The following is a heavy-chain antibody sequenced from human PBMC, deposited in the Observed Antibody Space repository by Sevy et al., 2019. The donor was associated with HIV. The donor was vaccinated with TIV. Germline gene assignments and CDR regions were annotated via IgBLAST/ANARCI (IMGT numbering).Heavy chain of an antibody. D-gene: IGHD2-21*01. Sequence: SETLSLTCTVSGGSISSGGYYWSWIRQHPGKGLEWIGCIYYSGSTYYNPSLKSRISIFVDTSKKQFSLNLTSAIAADTAVYYCARDRHQPIQSLWSGMDVWGQGITVTVSS. CDR2: IYYSGST. J-gene: IGHJ6*02. V-gene: IGHV4-31*03. CDR3: ARDRHQPIQSLWSGMDV. CDR1: GGSISSGGYY.